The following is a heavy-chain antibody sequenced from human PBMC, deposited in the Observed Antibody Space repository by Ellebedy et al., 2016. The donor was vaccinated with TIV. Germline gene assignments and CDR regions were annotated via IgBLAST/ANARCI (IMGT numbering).Heavy chain of an antibody. CDR3: ARHYSTTGFLDV. V-gene: IGHV5-51*01. J-gene: IGHJ4*02. CDR1: GNRFSTYW. D-gene: IGHD1-1*01. CDR2: IYPDDYDA. Sequence: GESLKISCKGSGNRFSTYWIGRVRQMPGKGLEWMGIIYPDDYDARYNPSFEGQVTISVDKSINTAYLHWSSLKASDAAVYYCARHYSTTGFLDVWGQGTLVTVSS.